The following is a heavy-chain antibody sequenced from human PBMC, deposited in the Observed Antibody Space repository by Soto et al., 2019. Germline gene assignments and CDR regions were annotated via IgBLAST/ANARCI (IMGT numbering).Heavy chain of an antibody. CDR1: GGTFSSYT. V-gene: IGHV1-69*02. J-gene: IGHJ6*02. CDR3: ARAANYYSYGMDV. CDR2: IIPILGIA. Sequence: QVQLVQSGAEVKKPGSSVKVSCKASGGTFSSYTISWVRQAPGQGLEWMGRIIPILGIANYAQKFQGRVTITAHKSTSTAYMELSSLRSEDTAVYYCARAANYYSYGMDVWGQGTTVTVSS. D-gene: IGHD6-13*01.